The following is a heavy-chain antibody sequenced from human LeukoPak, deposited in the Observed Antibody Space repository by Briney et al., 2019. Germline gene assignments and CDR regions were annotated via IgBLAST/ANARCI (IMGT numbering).Heavy chain of an antibody. V-gene: IGHV1-69*06. D-gene: IGHD3-22*01. J-gene: IGHJ3*02. Sequence: SVKVSCKASGGTFSSYAISWVRQAPGQGLEWMGGIIPIFGTANYAQKFQGRVTITADKSTSTAYMELSSLRSEDTAVYYCARAWLGWSAFDIWGQGTMVTVSS. CDR1: GGTFSSYA. CDR2: IIPIFGTA. CDR3: ARAWLGWSAFDI.